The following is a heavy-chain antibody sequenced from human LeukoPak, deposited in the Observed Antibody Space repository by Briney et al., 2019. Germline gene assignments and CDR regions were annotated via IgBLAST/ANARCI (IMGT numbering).Heavy chain of an antibody. Sequence: PGGSLRLSCAASGFTFISYWMHWVRRDPGKGLVWVSRINADGSSTSYADSVKGRFTISRDNAKNTLYLQMNSLRAEDTAVYYCARTATDAFDIWGQGTMVTVSS. J-gene: IGHJ3*02. V-gene: IGHV3-74*01. CDR3: ARTATDAFDI. CDR1: GFTFISYW. CDR2: INADGSST. D-gene: IGHD2-21*02.